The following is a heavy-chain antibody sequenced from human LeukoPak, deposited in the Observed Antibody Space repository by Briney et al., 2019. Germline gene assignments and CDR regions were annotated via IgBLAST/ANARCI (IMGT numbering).Heavy chain of an antibody. D-gene: IGHD1-26*01. CDR3: AKVPGKWELVDY. CDR2: IRFDGSNQ. Sequence: GGSLRLSCAASGFTFRSYGMHWVRQAPGKGLEWVAFIRFDGSNQYYADSVKGRFTISRDNSKNTLYLQMNSQGTEDTAVYYCAKVPGKWELVDYWGQGTLVTVSS. J-gene: IGHJ4*02. V-gene: IGHV3-30*02. CDR1: GFTFRSYG.